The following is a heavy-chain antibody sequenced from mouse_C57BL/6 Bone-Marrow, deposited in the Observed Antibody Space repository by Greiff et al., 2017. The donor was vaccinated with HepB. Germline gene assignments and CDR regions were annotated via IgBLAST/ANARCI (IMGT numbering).Heavy chain of an antibody. J-gene: IGHJ4*01. V-gene: IGHV1-69*01. D-gene: IGHD1-1*01. CDR1: GYTFTSYW. CDR3: ARHYYYGSSSYYAMDY. CDR2: IDPSDSYT. Sequence: QVQLQQPGAELVMPGASVKLSCKASGYTFTSYWMHWVKQRPGQGLEWIGEIDPSDSYTNYNQKFKGKSTLTVDKSSSTAYMQLSSLTSEDSAVYYCARHYYYGSSSYYAMDYWGQGTSVTVSS.